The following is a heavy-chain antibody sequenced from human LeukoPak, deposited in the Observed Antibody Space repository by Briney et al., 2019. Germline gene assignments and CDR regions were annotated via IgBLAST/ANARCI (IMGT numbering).Heavy chain of an antibody. CDR3: ARDSGVYTSSWYLNY. J-gene: IGHJ4*02. CDR1: GGPISSGGYY. Sequence: PSQTLSLTCTVSGGPISSGGYYWSWIRQHPGKGLEYIGYIYYSGSTYYNPSLKSRVNISLDTSKNQFSLKLSSVTAADTAVYYCARDSGVYTSSWYLNYWGQGTLVTVSS. D-gene: IGHD6-13*01. V-gene: IGHV4-31*03. CDR2: IYYSGST.